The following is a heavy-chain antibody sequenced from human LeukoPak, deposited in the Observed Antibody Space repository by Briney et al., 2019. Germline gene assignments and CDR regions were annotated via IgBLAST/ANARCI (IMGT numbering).Heavy chain of an antibody. V-gene: IGHV3-21*04. J-gene: IGHJ4*02. CDR1: GFTFSSYS. CDR2: ISSSSSYI. D-gene: IGHD3-3*01. CDR3: AKGKRFATDYDFWSGSDY. Sequence: GGSLRLSCAASGFTFSSYSMNWVRQAPGKGLEWVSSISSSSSYIYYADSVKGRFTISRDNAKNSLYLQMNSLRSEDTAIYYCAKGKRFATDYDFWSGSDYWGQGTLVTVSS.